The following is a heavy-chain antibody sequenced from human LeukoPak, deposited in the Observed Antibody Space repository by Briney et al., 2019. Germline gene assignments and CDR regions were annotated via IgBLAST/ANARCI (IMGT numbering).Heavy chain of an antibody. CDR3: ARGGISGWYDY. CDR2: ISSSSSYI. D-gene: IGHD6-19*01. Sequence: GGSLRLSCAASGFTFSSYSMNWVRQAPGKGLEWVSSISSSSSYIYYANSVNGRFTISRDNAKSSLYLQMNSLRAEDTAVYYCARGGISGWYDYWGQGTLVTVSS. V-gene: IGHV3-21*01. CDR1: GFTFSSYS. J-gene: IGHJ4*02.